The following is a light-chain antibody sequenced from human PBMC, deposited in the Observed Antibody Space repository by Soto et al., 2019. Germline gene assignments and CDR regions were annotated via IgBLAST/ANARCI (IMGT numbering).Light chain of an antibody. J-gene: IGKJ1*01. CDR3: QQYNTYLWT. CDR1: QSVSRY. V-gene: IGKV3-11*01. Sequence: EIALTQSPSTLSLSPGERSTLSCMARQSVSRYLAWYQQKPGQAPRLLIYDASNRATGIPARFSGSGSGTDFTLTISSLQPDDFATHYCQQYNTYLWTFGQGTKVDIK. CDR2: DAS.